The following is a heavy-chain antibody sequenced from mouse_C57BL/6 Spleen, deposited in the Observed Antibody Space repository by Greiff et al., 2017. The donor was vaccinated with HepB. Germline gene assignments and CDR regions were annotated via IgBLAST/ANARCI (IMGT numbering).Heavy chain of an antibody. V-gene: IGHV1-80*01. CDR1: GYAFSSYW. Sequence: QVQLKESGAELVKPGASVKISCKASGYAFSSYWMNWVKQRPGKGLEWIGQIYPGDGDTNYNGKFKGKATLTADKSSSTAYMQLSSLTSEDSAVYFCARELERYFDVWGTGTTVTVSS. J-gene: IGHJ1*03. CDR3: ARELERYFDV. CDR2: IYPGDGDT. D-gene: IGHD4-1*01.